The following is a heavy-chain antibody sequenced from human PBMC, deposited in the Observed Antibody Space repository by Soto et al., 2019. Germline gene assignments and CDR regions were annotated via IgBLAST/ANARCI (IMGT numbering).Heavy chain of an antibody. Sequence: GASVKVSCKAHGYTFRSYAMHWVRQAPGQRLEWMGWINPNSGGTNYAQKLQGRVTMTRDTSISTAYMELSRLRSDDTAVYYCARDLVKHEAHNLYVGIIDYWGQGTLVTVSS. J-gene: IGHJ4*02. CDR2: INPNSGGT. D-gene: IGHD2-2*02. CDR1: GYTFRSYA. CDR3: ARDLVKHEAHNLYVGIIDY. V-gene: IGHV1-2*02.